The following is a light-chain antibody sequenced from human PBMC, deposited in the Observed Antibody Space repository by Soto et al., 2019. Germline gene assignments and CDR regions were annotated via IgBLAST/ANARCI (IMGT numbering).Light chain of an antibody. V-gene: IGKV1-9*01. Sequence: IQLTQSPSSLSASVGDRVTITCRASQGVTSYLAWYQQKPGKAPKLLIYAASTLQSGFPSRFSGSGSVTDFTLTISSLQPEDFATYYCLQLNTYPFTFGPGTKVEI. CDR3: LQLNTYPFT. J-gene: IGKJ3*01. CDR2: AAS. CDR1: QGVTSY.